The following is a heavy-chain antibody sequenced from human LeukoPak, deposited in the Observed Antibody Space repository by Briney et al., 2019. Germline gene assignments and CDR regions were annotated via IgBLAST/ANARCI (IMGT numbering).Heavy chain of an antibody. CDR1: GFTFSPYT. CDR3: AKGDSSGWYHYYYGMDV. Sequence: GGSLRLSCTASGFTFSPYTMNWVRQAPGKGLEWVAVISYDGSNKYYADSVKGRFTISRDNSKNTLYLQMNSLRAEDTAVYYCAKGDSSGWYHYYYGMDVWGQGTTVTVSS. J-gene: IGHJ6*02. V-gene: IGHV3-30*18. CDR2: ISYDGSNK. D-gene: IGHD6-19*01.